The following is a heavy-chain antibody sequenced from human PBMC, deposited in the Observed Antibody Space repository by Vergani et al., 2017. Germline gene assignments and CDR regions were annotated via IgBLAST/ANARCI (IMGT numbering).Heavy chain of an antibody. D-gene: IGHD6-6*01. CDR3: ESELCEFSIASGTTCY. Sequence: EVQLVESGGGLVKPGGSLRLSCTASGFTFRSSSMHWVRPAPGKGLEWVSSITSSSSYIYYADSVKGRFSISRDNDKNSLYLQMNSLRAEDTALYYCESELCEFSIASGTTCYWGQGTLVTVSS. CDR1: GFTFRSSS. V-gene: IGHV3-21*01. J-gene: IGHJ4*02. CDR2: ITSSSSYI.